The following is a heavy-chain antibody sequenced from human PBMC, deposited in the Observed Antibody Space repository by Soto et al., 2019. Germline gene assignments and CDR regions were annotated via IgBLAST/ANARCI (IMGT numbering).Heavy chain of an antibody. CDR1: GFTFSSYA. CDR3: VRDTRGGYYDSSGYYDHDY. Sequence: PGGSLRLSCAASGFTFSSYAMHWFRQAPGKGLEWVAVISYDGSNKYYADSVKGRFTISRDNSKNTLYLQMNSLRAEDTAVYYCVRDTRGGYYDSSGYYDHDYWGQGTLVTVSS. CDR2: ISYDGSNK. V-gene: IGHV3-30-3*01. J-gene: IGHJ4*02. D-gene: IGHD3-22*01.